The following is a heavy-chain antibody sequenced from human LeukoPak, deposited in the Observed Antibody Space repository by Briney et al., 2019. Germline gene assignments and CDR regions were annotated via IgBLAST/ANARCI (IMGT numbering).Heavy chain of an antibody. V-gene: IGHV3-30*02. CDR1: GFTFSSYG. Sequence: GGSLTLSCAAAGFTFSSYGMHWFRQAPGKGLEWVAFIRYDGSNKYYEDSVKGRFTISRDNSKNTLYLQMNSLRAEDTAVYYCAKDGDTVSGTYYFDMDVWGKGTTVTISS. J-gene: IGHJ6*03. D-gene: IGHD1-26*01. CDR2: IRYDGSNK. CDR3: AKDGDTVSGTYYFDMDV.